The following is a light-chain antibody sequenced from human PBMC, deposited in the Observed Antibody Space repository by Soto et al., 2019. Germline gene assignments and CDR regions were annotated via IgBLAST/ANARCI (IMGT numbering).Light chain of an antibody. CDR2: GAS. CDR3: QQYKNWPPYT. Sequence: EVVMTQSPATLSVSPGERATLSCRASRSVSSNLAWYQQKPGQAPRLLIYGASTRATNIPARFSGSGSGTEFTLTISSLQSEDFAVYYCQQYKNWPPYTFGQGTKLEIK. J-gene: IGKJ2*01. CDR1: RSVSSN. V-gene: IGKV3-15*01.